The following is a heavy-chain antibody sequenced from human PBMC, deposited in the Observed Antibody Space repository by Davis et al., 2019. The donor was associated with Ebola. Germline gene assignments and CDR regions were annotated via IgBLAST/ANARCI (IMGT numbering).Heavy chain of an antibody. CDR3: AKTYTIFGVVLNWYFDL. D-gene: IGHD3-3*01. Sequence: PGGSLRLSCAASGFTFSSYAMSWVRQAPGKGLEWVSAISGSGGSTYYADSVKGRFTTSRDNSKNTLYLQMNSLRAEDTAVYYCAKTYTIFGVVLNWYFDLWGRGTLVTVSS. V-gene: IGHV3-23*01. CDR1: GFTFSSYA. J-gene: IGHJ2*01. CDR2: ISGSGGST.